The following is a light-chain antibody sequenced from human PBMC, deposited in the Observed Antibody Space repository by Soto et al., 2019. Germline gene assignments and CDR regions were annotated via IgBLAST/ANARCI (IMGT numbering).Light chain of an antibody. V-gene: IGKV1-39*01. CDR1: QNIRNY. J-gene: IGKJ1*01. CDR3: QQTYSVPAT. CDR2: AAS. Sequence: IQMTQSPSSLSASVGDRVTITCRTTQNIRNYLNWYQQKPGEAPKLLIYAASGLQSGVPSRFSASGSGTDFTLTITYLQPEDFAAYYCQQTYSVPATFGQGTK.